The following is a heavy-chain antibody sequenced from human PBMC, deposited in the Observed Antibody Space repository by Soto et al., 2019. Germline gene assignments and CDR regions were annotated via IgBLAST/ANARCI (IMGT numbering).Heavy chain of an antibody. D-gene: IGHD6-13*01. CDR3: ARAVAAAGQGYFDY. V-gene: IGHV3-7*01. J-gene: IGHJ4*02. CDR2: IKQDGSEK. Sequence: GSLRLSCAASGFTFSSYWMSWVRQAPGKGLEWVANIKQDGSEKYYVDSVKGRFTISRDNAKNSLYLQMNSLRAEDTAVYYCARAVAAAGQGYFDYWGQGTLVTVSS. CDR1: GFTFSSYW.